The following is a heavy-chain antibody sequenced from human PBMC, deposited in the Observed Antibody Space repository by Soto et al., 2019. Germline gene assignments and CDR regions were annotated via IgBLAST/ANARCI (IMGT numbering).Heavy chain of an antibody. CDR3: ARDVLYNMDV. D-gene: IGHD2-2*02. Sequence: GGSLRLSCAASGFTFSSYWMHWVRQAPGMGLVWVSRINGDGSSTTYADSVKGRFTISRDNAKNTLYLQMNSLSADDTAVYYCARDVLYNMDVWGQGTTVTVSS. CDR2: INGDGSST. J-gene: IGHJ6*02. V-gene: IGHV3-74*01. CDR1: GFTFSSYW.